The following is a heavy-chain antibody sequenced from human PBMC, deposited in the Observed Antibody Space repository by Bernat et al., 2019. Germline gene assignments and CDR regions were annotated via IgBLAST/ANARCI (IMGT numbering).Heavy chain of an antibody. V-gene: IGHV4-31*03. CDR3: AGGGSWGFGTFDY. Sequence: QVQLQESGPGLVKPSQTLSLTCTFSGGSISSGGYYWSWIRQHPGKGLEWIGYIYYSGSTYYNPSLKSRVTISVDTSKNQYSLKLSSVTAADAAVYYCAGGGSWGFGTFDYWGQGTLVTVSS. CDR2: IYYSGST. CDR1: GGSISSGGYY. J-gene: IGHJ4*02. D-gene: IGHD7-27*01.